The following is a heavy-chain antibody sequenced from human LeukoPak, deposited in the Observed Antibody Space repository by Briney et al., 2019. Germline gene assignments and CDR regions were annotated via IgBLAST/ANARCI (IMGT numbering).Heavy chain of an antibody. J-gene: IGHJ4*02. CDR2: IYNSGST. CDR3: AREPTGSYSFDF. V-gene: IGHV4-31*03. CDR1: GDSISSGGYY. D-gene: IGHD1-26*01. Sequence: KSSETLSLTCTVSGDSISSGGYYWSWIRQHPGKGLEWIGYIYNSGSTYYNPSLKSRVTISIDTSKRQFSLKLTSVTAADAAVYYCAREPTGSYSFDFRGQGTLVTVSS.